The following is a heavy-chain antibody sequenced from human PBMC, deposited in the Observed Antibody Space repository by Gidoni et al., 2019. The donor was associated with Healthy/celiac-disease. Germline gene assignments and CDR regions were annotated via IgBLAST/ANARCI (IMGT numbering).Heavy chain of an antibody. CDR1: GYSISSGYY. V-gene: IGHV4-38-2*01. CDR3: ARVSGSYSGWFDP. Sequence: QVQLQESGPGLVKPSETRSLTCAVSGYSISSGYYWGWLRQPPGKGLEWIGSIYHSGSTSYNPSLKSRVTISVDTSKNQFSLKLSSVTAADTAVYYCARVSGSYSGWFDPWGQGTLVTVSS. CDR2: IYHSGST. J-gene: IGHJ5*02. D-gene: IGHD1-26*01.